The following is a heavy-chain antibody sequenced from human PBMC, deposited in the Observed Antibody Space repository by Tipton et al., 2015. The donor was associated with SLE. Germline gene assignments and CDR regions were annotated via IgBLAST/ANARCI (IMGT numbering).Heavy chain of an antibody. Sequence: SLRLSCAASGFTFSSYGMHWVRQAPGKGLEWVAVIWYDGSNKYYADSVKGRFTISRDNSKNSLYLQMNSLRTEDTALYYCAKDSAYSSGWYEGFDYWGQGTLVTVSS. CDR2: IWYDGSNK. V-gene: IGHV3-33*03. J-gene: IGHJ4*02. D-gene: IGHD6-19*01. CDR3: AKDSAYSSGWYEGFDY. CDR1: GFTFSSYG.